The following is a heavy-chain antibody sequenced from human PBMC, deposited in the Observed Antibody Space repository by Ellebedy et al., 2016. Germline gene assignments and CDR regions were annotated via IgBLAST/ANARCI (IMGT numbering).Heavy chain of an antibody. D-gene: IGHD3-3*01. CDR2: INHSGST. CDR3: ARGLGITIFGVPSYYFDY. Sequence: SETLSLXXAVYGGSFSGYYWSWIRQPPGKGLEWIGEINHSGSTNYNPSLKSRVTISVDTSKNQFSLKLSSVTAADTAVYYCARGLGITIFGVPSYYFDYWGQGTLVTVSS. J-gene: IGHJ4*02. CDR1: GGSFSGYY. V-gene: IGHV4-34*01.